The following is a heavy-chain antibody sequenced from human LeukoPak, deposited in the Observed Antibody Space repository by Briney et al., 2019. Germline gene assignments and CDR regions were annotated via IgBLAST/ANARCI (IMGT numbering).Heavy chain of an antibody. J-gene: IGHJ6*03. D-gene: IGHD1-14*01. CDR1: GGSFSGYY. CDR3: ARAASTGYYYYYMDV. CDR2: IYYSGST. Sequence: KTSETLSLTCAVYGGSFSGYYWSWIRQPPGKGLEWIGYIYYSGSTNYNPSLKSRATISVDTSKNQFSLKLSSVTAADTAVYYCARAASTGYYYYYMDVWGKGTTVTVSS. V-gene: IGHV4-59*01.